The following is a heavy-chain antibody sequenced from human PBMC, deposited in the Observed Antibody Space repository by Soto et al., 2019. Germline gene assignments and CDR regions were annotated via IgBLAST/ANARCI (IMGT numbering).Heavy chain of an antibody. Sequence: GGSLRLSCAASGFTFKNYAMNWVRQAPGKGLEWVAIISGSGSTTYYPDSLKGRFTISRDNSKNTLYLQMNSPRVDDTAIYYCAKDQQLTPSYYYGMDVWGQGTTVTVSS. D-gene: IGHD2-2*01. J-gene: IGHJ6*02. CDR1: GFTFKNYA. CDR2: ISGSGSTT. CDR3: AKDQQLTPSYYYGMDV. V-gene: IGHV3-23*01.